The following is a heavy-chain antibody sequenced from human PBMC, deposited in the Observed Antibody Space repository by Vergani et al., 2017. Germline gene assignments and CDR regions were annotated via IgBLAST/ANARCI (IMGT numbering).Heavy chain of an antibody. CDR2: IYPGDSDT. J-gene: IGHJ3*02. V-gene: IGHV5-51*01. Sequence: EVQLVQSGAEVKKPGESLKISCKGSGYSFTSYWIGWVRQMPGKGLEWMGIIYPGDSDTRYSPSFQGQVTISADKSISTAYLQWSSLKASDTAMYYCARLGGLVETICGVEPGAFDIWGQGTMVTVSS. CDR3: ARLGGLVETICGVEPGAFDI. D-gene: IGHD3-3*01. CDR1: GYSFTSYW.